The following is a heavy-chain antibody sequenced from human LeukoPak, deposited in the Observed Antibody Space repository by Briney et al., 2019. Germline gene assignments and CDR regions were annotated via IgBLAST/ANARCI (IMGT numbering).Heavy chain of an antibody. Sequence: GRSLRLSCAAFGFTLSSYAMHWVRQAPGKGLEWVAAISYEGSNKYYADSVRGRFTISRDNSKKTLDLQADSLRAEDTAVYYCARLFYGPGTAPYYYGMDVWGQGTTVTVSS. CDR2: ISYEGSNK. CDR3: ARLFYGPGTAPYYYGMDV. J-gene: IGHJ6*02. V-gene: IGHV3-30-3*01. D-gene: IGHD3-10*01. CDR1: GFTLSSYA.